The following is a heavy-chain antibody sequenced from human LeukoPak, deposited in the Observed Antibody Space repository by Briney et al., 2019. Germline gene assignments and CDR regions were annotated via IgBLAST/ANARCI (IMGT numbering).Heavy chain of an antibody. CDR3: ARGPLVGATDY. V-gene: IGHV3-21*01. Sequence: GGSLRLSYAASGFTFSSYSMNWVRQAPGKGLEWVSSISSSSSYIYYADSVKGRFTISRDNAKNSLYLQMNSLRAEDTAVYYCARGPLVGATDYWGQGTLVTVSS. D-gene: IGHD1-26*01. CDR2: ISSSSSYI. CDR1: GFTFSSYS. J-gene: IGHJ4*02.